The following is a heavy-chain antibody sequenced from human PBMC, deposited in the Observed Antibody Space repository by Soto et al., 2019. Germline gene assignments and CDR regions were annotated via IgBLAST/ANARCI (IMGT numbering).Heavy chain of an antibody. Sequence: SETLSLTCTVSGGSVSSGGYYWSWIRQHPGKGLEWIGYIYYSGSTYYNPSLKSRVTISVDTSKNQFSLKLSSVTAADTAVYYCARGSKNYDRSGYYLFDYWGQGTLVTVSS. CDR1: GGSVSSGGYY. V-gene: IGHV4-31*03. CDR2: IYYSGST. D-gene: IGHD3-22*01. J-gene: IGHJ4*02. CDR3: ARGSKNYDRSGYYLFDY.